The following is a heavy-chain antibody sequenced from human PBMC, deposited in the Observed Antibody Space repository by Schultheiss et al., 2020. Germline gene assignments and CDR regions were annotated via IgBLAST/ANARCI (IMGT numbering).Heavy chain of an antibody. J-gene: IGHJ4*02. V-gene: IGHV4-30-4*08. CDR2: IYYSGST. Sequence: SGPTLVKPTQTLTLTCTFSGFSLSTSGMCVSWIRQPPGKGLEWIGYIYYSGSTYYNPSLKSRVTISVDTSKNQFSLKLSSVTAADTAVYYCARVGSSWIYYFDYWGQGTLVTVSS. D-gene: IGHD6-13*01. CDR1: GFSLSTSGMC. CDR3: ARVGSSWIYYFDY.